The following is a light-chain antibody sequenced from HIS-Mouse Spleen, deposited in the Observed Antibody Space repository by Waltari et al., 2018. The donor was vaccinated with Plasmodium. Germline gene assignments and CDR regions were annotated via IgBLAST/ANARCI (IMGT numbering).Light chain of an antibody. CDR1: ALPKKY. V-gene: IGLV3-10*01. J-gene: IGLJ3*02. CDR2: EDS. CDR3: YSTYSSGNHRV. Sequence: SYELTQPPSVSVSPGQTARITCSGDALPKKYAYWYQQKSGQAPVLVIYEDSKRPSGSPERFSGSSAGTMGTLTISGAQVEDEADYYCYSTYSSGNHRVFGGGTKLTVL.